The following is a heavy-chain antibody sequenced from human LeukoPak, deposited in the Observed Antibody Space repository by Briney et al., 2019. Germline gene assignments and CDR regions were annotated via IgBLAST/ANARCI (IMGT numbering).Heavy chain of an antibody. CDR1: GYSFTSYW. V-gene: IGHV5-51*01. J-gene: IGHJ4*02. CDR3: ARGRDSSAWDY. D-gene: IGHD6-19*01. Sequence: LGESLKISCKGSGYSFTSYWIGWVRQMPGKGLEWMGIIYPSDSHPRYSPSFQGQVTISADKSISTAYLQWSSLKASDTAMYYCARGRDSSAWDYWGQGTLVTVSS. CDR2: IYPSDSHP.